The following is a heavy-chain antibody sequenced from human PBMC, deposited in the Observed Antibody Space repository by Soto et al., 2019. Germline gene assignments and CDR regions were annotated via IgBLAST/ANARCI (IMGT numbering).Heavy chain of an antibody. Sequence: GXSVKVSFNASGYTFTSYGISWVRQAPGQGLEWMGWISAYNGNTNYAQKLQGRVTMTTDTSTSTAYMELRSLRSDDTAVYYCARLPTQRLAARLGYFDYWGQGTLVTVSS. CDR2: ISAYNGNT. D-gene: IGHD6-6*01. CDR1: GYTFTSYG. V-gene: IGHV1-18*01. CDR3: ARLPTQRLAARLGYFDY. J-gene: IGHJ4*02.